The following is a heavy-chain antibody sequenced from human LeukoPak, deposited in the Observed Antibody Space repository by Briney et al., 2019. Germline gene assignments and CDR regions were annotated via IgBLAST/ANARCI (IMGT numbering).Heavy chain of an antibody. D-gene: IGHD5-12*01. CDR2: INQDGSKE. V-gene: IGHV3-7*01. Sequence: PGGSLRLSCAASGFTFSNYWMTWVRQAPGKGLEWVAHINQDGSKEYYMDSVKARFTISRDNAKNSLSLQMNSLRAEDTAVYYCVRDGGVSGYDLLDYWGQGTSVTVSS. CDR3: VRDGGVSGYDLLDY. CDR1: GFTFSNYW. J-gene: IGHJ4*02.